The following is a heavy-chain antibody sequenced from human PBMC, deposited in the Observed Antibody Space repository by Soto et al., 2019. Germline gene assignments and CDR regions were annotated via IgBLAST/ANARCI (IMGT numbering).Heavy chain of an antibody. CDR2: INHSGST. V-gene: IGHV4-34*01. CDR3: ARLNGYCVSTNCHGYYGMDV. CDR1: GGSFSGYY. J-gene: IGHJ6*02. D-gene: IGHD2-2*03. Sequence: SETLSLACAVYGGSFSGYYWTWIRQPPGTGLEWIGEINHSGSTNYNPSLKSRVTISVDTSKNQFSLKLTSVTAADTAVYYCARLNGYCVSTNCHGYYGMDVWGQGTTVTVAS.